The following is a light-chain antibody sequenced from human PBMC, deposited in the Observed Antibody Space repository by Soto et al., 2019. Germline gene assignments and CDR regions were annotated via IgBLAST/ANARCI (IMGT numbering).Light chain of an antibody. Sequence: QSVLTQSPSASGSLGASVKLTCTLSSGHSSSAIAWHQQQPEKGPRYLMKLTSDGSHTKGDGIPDRFSGSSSGAERYLPISSLQSEDEADYYCQTWGTGIVVFGGGTKVTGL. CDR1: SGHSSSA. J-gene: IGLJ2*01. CDR3: QTWGTGIVV. CDR2: LTSDGSH. V-gene: IGLV4-69*01.